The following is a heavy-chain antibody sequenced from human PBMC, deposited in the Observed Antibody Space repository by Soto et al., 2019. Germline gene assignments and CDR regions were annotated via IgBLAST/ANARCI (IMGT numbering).Heavy chain of an antibody. Sequence: EASVKVSCKASGYRFTTYGMSWVRQAPGQGGLEWMGWISSYDGNTNYAQKFQGRVLMTIDTSTSTAYMELRSLRPDDTAVYYCARGFEYGGFDTWGQGTLVTVSS. CDR3: ARGFEYGGFDT. V-gene: IGHV1-18*01. CDR2: ISSYDGNT. D-gene: IGHD6-6*01. J-gene: IGHJ5*02. CDR1: GYRFTTYG.